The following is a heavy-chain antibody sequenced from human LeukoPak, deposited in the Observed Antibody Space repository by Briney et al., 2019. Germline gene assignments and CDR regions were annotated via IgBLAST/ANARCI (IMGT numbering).Heavy chain of an antibody. J-gene: IGHJ4*02. D-gene: IGHD1-26*01. CDR3: AKDSGSYYNYFDY. CDR2: ISYDGSNK. CDR1: GFTFSSYA. V-gene: IGHV3-30*07. Sequence: GRSLRLSCAASGFTFSSYAMHWVRQAPGKGLEWVAVISYDGSNKYYADSVKGRFTISRDNSKNTLYLQMNSLRAEDTAVYYCAKDSGSYYNYFDYWGQGTLVTVSS.